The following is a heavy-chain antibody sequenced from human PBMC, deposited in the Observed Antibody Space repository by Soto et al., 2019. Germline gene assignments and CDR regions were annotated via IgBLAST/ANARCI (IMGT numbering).Heavy chain of an antibody. CDR2: ISGGSSVT. CDR3: AKVLSKNYYYPFDF. V-gene: IGHV3-23*01. CDR1: GFTFSDYA. Sequence: GGSLRLSCTASGFTFSDYAMTWVRQAPGKGLEWVSTISGGSSVTYYGDSVKGRFTISRDNVKKTLFLQLNRLSAEDTATYYCAKVLSKNYYYPFDFWGQGTQVTVSS. D-gene: IGHD3-10*01. J-gene: IGHJ4*02.